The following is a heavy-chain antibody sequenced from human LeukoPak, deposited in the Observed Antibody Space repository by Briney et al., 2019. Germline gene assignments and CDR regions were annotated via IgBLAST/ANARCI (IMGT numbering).Heavy chain of an antibody. CDR1: GXSFSGYY. D-gene: IGHD2-2*01. J-gene: IGHJ5*02. Sequence: SETLSLTCAVYGXSFSGYYWSWIRQPPGKGLEWIGEINHSGSTNYNPSLKSRVTISVDTSKNQFSLKLSSVTAADTAVYYCARRKRSGCSSTSCLLNWFDPWGQGTLVTVSS. CDR3: ARRKRSGCSSTSCLLNWFDP. V-gene: IGHV4-34*01. CDR2: INHSGST.